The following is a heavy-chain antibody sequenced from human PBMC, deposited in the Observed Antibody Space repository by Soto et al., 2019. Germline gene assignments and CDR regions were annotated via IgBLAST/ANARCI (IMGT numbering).Heavy chain of an antibody. V-gene: IGHV4-4*02. Sequence: SETLSLTCAVSGVSISSPNWWTWVRQSPGKGLEWIGEIYHTGSANYNPSLQSRVTISVDKSENRFSLKLTSVTAADTAVYYCVRDPGTVAAGIDYWGQGTLVTVSS. D-gene: IGHD6-13*01. CDR2: IYHTGSA. CDR3: VRDPGTVAAGIDY. CDR1: GVSISSPNW. J-gene: IGHJ4*02.